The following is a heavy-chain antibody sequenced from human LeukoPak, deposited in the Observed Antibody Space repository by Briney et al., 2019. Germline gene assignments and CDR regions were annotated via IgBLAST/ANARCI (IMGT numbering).Heavy chain of an antibody. Sequence: GGSLRLSCATSGFTFSSYGMHWVRQAPGKGLEWVAVIWYDGSNKYYADSVKGRFTISRDNSKNTLYLQMNSLRAGDTAVYHCAKDRDYYDSSGYHTDAFDIWGQGTMVTVSS. V-gene: IGHV3-33*06. D-gene: IGHD3-22*01. CDR2: IWYDGSNK. J-gene: IGHJ3*02. CDR1: GFTFSSYG. CDR3: AKDRDYYDSSGYHTDAFDI.